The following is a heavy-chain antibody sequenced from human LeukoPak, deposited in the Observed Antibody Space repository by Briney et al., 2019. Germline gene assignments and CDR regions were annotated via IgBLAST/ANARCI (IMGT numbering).Heavy chain of an antibody. J-gene: IGHJ4*02. Sequence: GGSLRLSCAASGFTFSSYAMSWVRQAPGKGLEWVSGISGSGGSTHYADSVKGRFTISRDNSKNTPYLQMNSLRAEDTAVYYCAKVASYYYDSSAYYDHWGQGTLVTVSS. CDR3: AKVASYYYDSSAYYDH. CDR1: GFTFSSYA. D-gene: IGHD3-22*01. CDR2: ISGSGGST. V-gene: IGHV3-23*01.